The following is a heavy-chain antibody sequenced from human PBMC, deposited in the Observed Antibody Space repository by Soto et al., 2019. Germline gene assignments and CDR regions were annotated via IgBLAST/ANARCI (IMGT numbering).Heavy chain of an antibody. CDR2: ISYDGSFV. CDR3: AKERGRNRNFAMDV. CDR1: GLTFSDYG. Sequence: TGGSLRLSCVVSGLTFSDYGFHWARQAPGKGLDWVAAISYDGSFVYYADSVRGRFTISRDNSRNTLDLQMNTLRHEDTAVYYCAKERGRNRNFAMDVWGQGTSVTVSS. D-gene: IGHD1-1*01. V-gene: IGHV3-30*18. J-gene: IGHJ6*02.